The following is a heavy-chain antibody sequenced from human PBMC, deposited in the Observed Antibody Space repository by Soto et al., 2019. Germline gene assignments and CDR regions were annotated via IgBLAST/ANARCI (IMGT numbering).Heavy chain of an antibody. CDR1: GFTFTSYG. V-gene: IGHV1-18*01. CDR2: ISAYNGNT. CDR3: ARDSRISSGYQIDY. Sequence: GASVKVSCKASGFTFTSYGISWVRQAPGQGLEWMGWISAYNGNTNYAQKLQGRVTMTTDTSTSTAYMGLRSLRSDDTAVYYCARDSRISSGYQIDYWGQGTLVTVSS. D-gene: IGHD6-19*01. J-gene: IGHJ4*02.